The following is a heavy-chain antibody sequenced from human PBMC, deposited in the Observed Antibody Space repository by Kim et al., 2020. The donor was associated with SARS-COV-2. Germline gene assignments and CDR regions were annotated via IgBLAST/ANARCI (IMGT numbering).Heavy chain of an antibody. J-gene: IGHJ3*02. D-gene: IGHD3-10*01. CDR1: GGSISSGGYY. Sequence: SETLSLTCTVSGGSISSGGYYWSWIRQHPGKGLEWIGYIYYSGSTYYNPSLKSRVTISVDTSKNQFSLMRSSVTAAETAVYYWARDLRQGPQGVAFDIWGQGTLVTVSS. V-gene: IGHV4-31*03. CDR3: ARDLRQGPQGVAFDI. CDR2: IYYSGST.